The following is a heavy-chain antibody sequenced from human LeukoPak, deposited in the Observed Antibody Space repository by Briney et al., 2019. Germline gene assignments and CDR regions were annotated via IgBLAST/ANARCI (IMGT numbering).Heavy chain of an antibody. J-gene: IGHJ4*02. CDR3: GRSGDFWSGSGVAY. D-gene: IGHD3-3*01. V-gene: IGHV3-74*01. CDR2: IKSDGNIT. CDR1: GFTFSNYW. Sequence: GGSLRLSCAASGFTFSNYWMYWVRQAPGKGLVWVSQIKSDGNITNYADSVKGRFTISRDNAKNTLFLQMNSLRAEDTAVYYCGRSGDFWSGSGVAYWGQGTLVTVSS.